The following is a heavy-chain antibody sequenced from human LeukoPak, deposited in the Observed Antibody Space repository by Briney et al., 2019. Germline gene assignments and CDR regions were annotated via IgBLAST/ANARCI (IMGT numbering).Heavy chain of an antibody. CDR2: ISSSSYI. Sequence: PGGSLRLSCAASGFTFSSYSMNWVRQAPGKGLEWVSSISSSSYIYYADSVKGRFTISRDNAKNSLYLQMNSLRAEDTAVYYCARDFRDSAMIVVVTYAFDIWGQGTMVTVSS. V-gene: IGHV3-21*01. CDR1: GFTFSSYS. D-gene: IGHD3-22*01. J-gene: IGHJ3*02. CDR3: ARDFRDSAMIVVVTYAFDI.